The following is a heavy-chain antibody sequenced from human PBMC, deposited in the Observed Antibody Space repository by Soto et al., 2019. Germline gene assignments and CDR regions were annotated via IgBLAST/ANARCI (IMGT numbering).Heavy chain of an antibody. CDR1: GYSFTSYW. CDR2: IYPGDSDT. CDR3: ARGPGYYYYYMDV. J-gene: IGHJ6*03. Sequence: GESLKISCKGSGYSFTSYWIGWVRQMPGKGLEWMGIIYPGDSDTRYSPSFQGQVTMTRNTSISTAYMELSSLRSEDTAVYYCARGPGYYYYYMDVWGKGTTXTVSS. V-gene: IGHV5-51*01.